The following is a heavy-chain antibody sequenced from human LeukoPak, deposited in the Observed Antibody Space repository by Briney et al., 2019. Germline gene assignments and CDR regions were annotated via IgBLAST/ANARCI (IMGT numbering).Heavy chain of an antibody. CDR1: GGSISSYY. V-gene: IGHV4-59*08. CDR2: IYYSGST. J-gene: IGHJ4*02. CDR3: ARQEERTGWFGELFPFDY. D-gene: IGHD3-10*01. Sequence: SETLSLTCTVSGGSISSYYWSWIRQPPGKGLEWIGYIYYSGSTNYNPSLKSRVTISVDTSKNQFSLKLSSVTAADTAVYYCARQEERTGWFGELFPFDYWGQGTLVTVSS.